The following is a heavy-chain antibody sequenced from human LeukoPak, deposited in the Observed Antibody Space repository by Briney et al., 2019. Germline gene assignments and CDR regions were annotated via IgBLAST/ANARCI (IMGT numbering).Heavy chain of an antibody. CDR2: IHTSGGT. J-gene: IGHJ4*02. Sequence: PSETLSLTCTVSGQSISSGGYYWSWIRQPAGKGLEWIGRIHTSGGTDYNPPFKSRITISRDTSKNQFSLTLTSVSAADTAVYYCAKDLGGVTRSGYFDYWGQGLLVTVSS. V-gene: IGHV4-61*02. D-gene: IGHD3-16*01. CDR3: AKDLGGVTRSGYFDY. CDR1: GQSISSGGYY.